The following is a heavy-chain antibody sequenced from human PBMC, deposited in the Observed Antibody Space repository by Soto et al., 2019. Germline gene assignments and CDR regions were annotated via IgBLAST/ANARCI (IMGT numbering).Heavy chain of an antibody. CDR3: ARGGIHFADSSGHALDS. Sequence: QVELVQSGAEVKKPGSSVKVSCKASGDTFDIYGFNWVRQAPGGGREWMGVIIPIFETADYAQKFQGRVSITAGKSTSTAYMELGSLTSEDTAVYYCARGGIHFADSSGHALDSWGQGTLISVTS. CDR2: IIPIFETA. CDR1: GDTFDIYG. J-gene: IGHJ4*02. D-gene: IGHD6-19*01. V-gene: IGHV1-69*06.